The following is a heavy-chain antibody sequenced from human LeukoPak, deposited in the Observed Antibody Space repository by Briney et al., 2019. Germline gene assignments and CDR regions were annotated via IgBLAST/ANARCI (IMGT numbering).Heavy chain of an antibody. CDR1: GFTFSSYA. CDR3: AREGGVVPAATNYYYYMDV. Sequence: GGSLRLSCTASGFTFSSYAMSWVRQAPGKGLKWVSSISESGDTPYYADSVKGRFTISRDNSENTLYLQMNSLRADDTAVYYCAREGGVVPAATNYYYYMDVWGKGTTVTVSS. V-gene: IGHV3-23*01. CDR2: ISESGDTP. D-gene: IGHD2-2*01. J-gene: IGHJ6*03.